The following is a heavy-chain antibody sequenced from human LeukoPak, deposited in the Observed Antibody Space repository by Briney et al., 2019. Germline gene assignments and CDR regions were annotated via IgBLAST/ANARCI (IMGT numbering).Heavy chain of an antibody. Sequence: SETLSLTCTVSGGSISSSSSYWRWIRQPPGKGLEWIGSIYYSGSTYYNPSLKSRVTISVDTSKNQFSLKLSSVTAADTAVYYCARQSRAVVRGRGADYWGQGTLVTVSS. CDR3: ARQSRAVVRGRGADY. D-gene: IGHD3-10*01. V-gene: IGHV4-39*01. CDR1: GGSISSSSSY. J-gene: IGHJ4*02. CDR2: IYYSGST.